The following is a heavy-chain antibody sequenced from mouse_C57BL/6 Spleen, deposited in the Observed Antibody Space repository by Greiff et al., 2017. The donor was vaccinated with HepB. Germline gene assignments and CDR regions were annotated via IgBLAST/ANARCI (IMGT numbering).Heavy chain of an antibody. V-gene: IGHV1-69*01. CDR3: ARRGTTVVAP. CDR2: IDPSDSYT. J-gene: IGHJ2*01. CDR1: GYTFTSYW. D-gene: IGHD1-1*01. Sequence: VQLKQPGAELVMPGASVKLSCKASGYTFTSYWMHWVKQRPGQGLEWIGEIDPSDSYTNYNQKFKGKSTLTVDKSSSTAYMQLSSLTSEDSAVYYCARRGTTVVAPWGQGTTLTVSS.